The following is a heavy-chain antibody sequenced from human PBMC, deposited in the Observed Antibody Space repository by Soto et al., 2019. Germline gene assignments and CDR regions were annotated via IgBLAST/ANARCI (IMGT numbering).Heavy chain of an antibody. D-gene: IGHD2-8*01. CDR1: GFTFSSFA. CDR3: ARDLADPDGVPGDFQH. J-gene: IGHJ1*01. Sequence: GGSLRLSCAASGFTFSSFALHWVRQAPGKGLEWVAVISYDGRHKYYAGSVNGRFTISRDNSKNTLYLQMNSLRPEDTAVYHCARDLADPDGVPGDFQHWGQGTLVTVSS. V-gene: IGHV3-30*04. CDR2: ISYDGRHK.